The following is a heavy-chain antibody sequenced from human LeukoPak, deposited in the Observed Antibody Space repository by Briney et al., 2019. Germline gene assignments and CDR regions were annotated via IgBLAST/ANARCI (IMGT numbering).Heavy chain of an antibody. CDR1: GGSISNFY. CDR3: ARHTVSRVVGDLDF. Sequence: SETLSLTCSVSGGSISNFYWSWIRQPPGKGLEWIAYIHYSGQTNQNPSLSGQVTISLDTSENQVSLRLSSVMAADTAVYYCARHTVSRVVGDLDFWGQGTLVTVPS. D-gene: IGHD1-26*01. V-gene: IGHV4-59*08. J-gene: IGHJ4*02. CDR2: IHYSGQT.